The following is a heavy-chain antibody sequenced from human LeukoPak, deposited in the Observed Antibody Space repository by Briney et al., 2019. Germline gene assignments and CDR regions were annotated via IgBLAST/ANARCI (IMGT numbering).Heavy chain of an antibody. D-gene: IGHD2-2*01. J-gene: IGHJ3*02. V-gene: IGHV3-21*01. CDR1: GFTFSSYS. Sequence: GGSLRLSCAASGFTFSSYSMNWVRQAPGKGLEWVSSISSSSSYIYYADSVKGRFTISRDNAKNSLYLQMNSLRAEDTAVYYCARHLIRINCSSTSCYAGNAFDIWGQGTMVTVSS. CDR3: ARHLIRINCSSTSCYAGNAFDI. CDR2: ISSSSSYI.